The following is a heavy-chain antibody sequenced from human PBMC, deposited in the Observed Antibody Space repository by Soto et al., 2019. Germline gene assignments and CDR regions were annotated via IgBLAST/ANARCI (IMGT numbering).Heavy chain of an antibody. CDR3: ARGDIVLVPASEGNWFDP. CDR1: GGTFSSYA. CDR2: INPDAGVT. J-gene: IGHJ5*02. D-gene: IGHD2-2*01. Sequence: ASVKVSCKASGGTFSSYAISWVRQAPGQGLEWMGLINPDAGVTNYAQRFQGRLRLTRDTSTSTVYMELRSLRFDDTAVYYCARGDIVLVPASEGNWFDPWGQGTLVTVSS. V-gene: IGHV1-46*01.